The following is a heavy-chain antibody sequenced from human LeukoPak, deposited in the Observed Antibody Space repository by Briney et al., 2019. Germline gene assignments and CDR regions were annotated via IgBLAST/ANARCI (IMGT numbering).Heavy chain of an antibody. CDR1: GGSISSSSYY. J-gene: IGHJ5*02. V-gene: IGHV4-39*07. CDR3: ARGRSYGSGSNVGGQFDP. CDR2: IYYSGST. D-gene: IGHD3-10*01. Sequence: SETLSLTCTVSGGSISSSSYYWGWIRQPPGKGLEWIGSIYYSGSTYYNPSLKSRVTISVDTSKNQFSLKLSSVTAADTAVYYCARGRSYGSGSNVGGQFDPWGQGTLVTVSS.